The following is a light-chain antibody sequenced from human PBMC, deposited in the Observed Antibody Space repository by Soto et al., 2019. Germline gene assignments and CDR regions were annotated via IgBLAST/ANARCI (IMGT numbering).Light chain of an antibody. Sequence: DIQLTQSPSFLSASVGDRVTITCRASQGFRSNLAWYQQKPGKAPKLLIYAASSLQSGVPSRFSGSGSGTEFTLTISSLQPEDFATYYCQQRNSYPPRTFGGGTKVEIK. J-gene: IGKJ4*01. CDR2: AAS. V-gene: IGKV1-9*01. CDR1: QGFRSN. CDR3: QQRNSYPPRT.